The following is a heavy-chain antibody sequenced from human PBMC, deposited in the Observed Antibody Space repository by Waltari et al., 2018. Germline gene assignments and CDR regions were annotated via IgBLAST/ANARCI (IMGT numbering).Heavy chain of an antibody. D-gene: IGHD2-21*01. CDR1: GFSFGIYA. V-gene: IGHV3-64*01. Sequence: EVQLVESGGGLVQPGGSLRLSCAASGFSFGIYARHWVRQAQGKGLEYVSSISSNGVSTYYANSMKGRLSISRDNSKNTLYLQMGSLRAEDMAVYYCARSPDQPDSLDYYMDVWGKGTTVTVTS. CDR3: ARSPDQPDSLDYYMDV. J-gene: IGHJ6*03. CDR2: ISSNGVST.